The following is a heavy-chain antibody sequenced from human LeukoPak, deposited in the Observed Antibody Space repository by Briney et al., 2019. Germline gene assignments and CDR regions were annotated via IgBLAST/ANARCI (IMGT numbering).Heavy chain of an antibody. V-gene: IGHV2-70*11. CDR2: IDWDDDK. CDR3: ARISNYYDSSGRFDY. J-gene: IGHJ4*01. D-gene: IGHD3-22*01. CDR1: GFSLSTRGMC. Sequence: SGPTLVNPPQTLTLTCTFSGFSLSTRGMCVSWIRQPPGKALEWLARIDWDDDKYYSTSLKTRLTISKDTSKNQVVLTMTNMDPVDTATYYCARISNYYDSSGRFDYWGQGTLVTVSS.